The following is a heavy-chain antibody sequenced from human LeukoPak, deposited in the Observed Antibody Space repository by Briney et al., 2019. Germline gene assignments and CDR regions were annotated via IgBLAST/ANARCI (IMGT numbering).Heavy chain of an antibody. CDR3: ARVQRWQGPFGY. J-gene: IGHJ4*02. CDR1: GYTFTSYY. CDR2: INPSGGSA. D-gene: IGHD2-15*01. Sequence: GASVKVSCKASGYTFTSYYMHWVRQAPGQGLEWMGIINPSGGSASYAQKFQGRVTMTRDTSTSTVYMELSSLRSEDTAVYYCARVQRWQGPFGYWGQGTLVTVSS. V-gene: IGHV1-46*01.